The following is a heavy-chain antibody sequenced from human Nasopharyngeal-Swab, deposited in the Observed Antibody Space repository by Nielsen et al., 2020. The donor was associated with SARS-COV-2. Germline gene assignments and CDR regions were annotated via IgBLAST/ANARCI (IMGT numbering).Heavy chain of an antibody. CDR2: ISSTGSTI. J-gene: IGHJ6*02. CDR1: GFTFSSYE. CDR3: ARERDGMDV. V-gene: IGHV3-48*03. Sequence: GGSLRLSCAASGFTFSSYEMNWVRQAPGKGLEWVSYISSTGSTIYYADSVKGRFTISRDNAKNSLYLQMNSLRAEDTAVYYCARERDGMDVWGQGTTVTVSS.